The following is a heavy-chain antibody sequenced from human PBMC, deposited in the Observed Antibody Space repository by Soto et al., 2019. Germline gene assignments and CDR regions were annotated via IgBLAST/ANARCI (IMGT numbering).Heavy chain of an antibody. D-gene: IGHD2-15*01. Sequence: ASVKVSCKASVITFTRSAVQWVRQARGQRLEWVAWIVLGSGNTIYPQKFQASVPITRDMSTRRAYMELSSFISEHTAPYCCASATPGCCCGMDVWR. J-gene: IGHJ6*02. CDR1: VITFTRSA. CDR2: IVLGSGNT. V-gene: IGHV1-58*01. CDR3: ASATPGCCCGMDV.